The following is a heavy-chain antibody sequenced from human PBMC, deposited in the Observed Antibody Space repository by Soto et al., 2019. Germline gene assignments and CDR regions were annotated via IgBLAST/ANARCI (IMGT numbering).Heavy chain of an antibody. CDR3: ASDSSGYRGAFDI. J-gene: IGHJ3*02. Sequence: SETLSLTCAVSGGSITSGAYYWTWIRQHPGKGLEWIAYIHYSGRTYYNPSLKSRVTISVDTSNNQFSLKLSSVTAADTAVYYCASDSSGYRGAFDIWGQGTMVTVSS. CDR1: GGSITSGAYY. V-gene: IGHV4-31*11. CDR2: IHYSGRT. D-gene: IGHD3-22*01.